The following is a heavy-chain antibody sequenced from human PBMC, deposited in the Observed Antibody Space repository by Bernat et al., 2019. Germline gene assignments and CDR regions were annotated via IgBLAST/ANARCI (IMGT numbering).Heavy chain of an antibody. D-gene: IGHD3-16*01. CDR3: ARITYGGVMGN. CDR1: GGPISCYY. CDR2: IYYSGST. V-gene: IGHV4-59*01. Sequence: QVQLQESGPGLVKPSETLSLTCTVSGGPISCYYWSCIRQPPGKGLEWIGYIYYSGSTNYKPSLKHRVTISVDTSKNRFSLKLSSVTAADTAVYYCARITYGGVMGNWGQGTLVTVSS. J-gene: IGHJ4*02.